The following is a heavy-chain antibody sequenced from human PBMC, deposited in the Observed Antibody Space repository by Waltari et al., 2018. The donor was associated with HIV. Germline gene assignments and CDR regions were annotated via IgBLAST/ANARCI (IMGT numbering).Heavy chain of an antibody. CDR3: ASLFQGEQQLVPEDSPHHYYNGMDV. CDR2: IIHTGNT. D-gene: IGHD6-13*01. Sequence: GTLSLTCAVYGGSFSGYYWTWIRQPPGKGLEWIGEIIHTGNTNYNPSLKSRVTISVDTSKNQFSLKLSSMTAADTAVYYCASLFQGEQQLVPEDSPHHYYNGMDVWGQGTTVTVSS. J-gene: IGHJ6*02. CDR1: GGSFSGYY. V-gene: IGHV4-34*12.